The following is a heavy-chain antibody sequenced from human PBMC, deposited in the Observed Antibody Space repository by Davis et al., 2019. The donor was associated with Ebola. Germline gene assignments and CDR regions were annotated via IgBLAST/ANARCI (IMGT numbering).Heavy chain of an antibody. CDR2: FDPEDGET. V-gene: IGHV1-24*01. CDR1: GYTLTELS. Sequence: ASVKVSCKVSGYTLTELSMHWVRQAPGKGLEWMGGFDPEDGETIYAQKFQGRVTMTEDTSTDTAYMELSSLRSEDTAVYYCATFKVMTTVTPGWFDPWGQGTLVTVSS. CDR3: ATFKVMTTVTPGWFDP. J-gene: IGHJ5*02. D-gene: IGHD4-17*01.